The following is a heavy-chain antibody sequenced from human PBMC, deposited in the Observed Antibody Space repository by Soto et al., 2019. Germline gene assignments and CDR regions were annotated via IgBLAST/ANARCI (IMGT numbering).Heavy chain of an antibody. D-gene: IGHD1-1*01. J-gene: IGHJ5*02. Sequence: QVHLVQSGAEVKKPGASVKVSCKASGHTSSTFGFSWVRQAPGQGLEWMGWVNGDNTHTNYAQKFQGRVTMTTDTSTSTASMELRSLRFDDTAVYFCARDIGVTALACFDPWCQGTLVTVSS. CDR2: VNGDNTHT. V-gene: IGHV1-18*01. CDR3: ARDIGVTALACFDP. CDR1: GHTSSTFG.